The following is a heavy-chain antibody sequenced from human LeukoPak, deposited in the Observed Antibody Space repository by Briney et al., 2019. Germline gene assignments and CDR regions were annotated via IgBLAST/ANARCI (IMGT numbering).Heavy chain of an antibody. CDR2: IRYDGGNE. V-gene: IGHV3-30*02. J-gene: IGHJ6*03. Sequence: GGSLRLSCAASGFTFSSYGMHWVRQAPGKGLEWVAFIRYDGGNEYYADSVKGRFTISRDNSKNTLYLQMNSLRAEDTAVYYCAKAGVAGTGYYYMDVWGKGTTVTVSS. CDR1: GFTFSSYG. D-gene: IGHD6-19*01. CDR3: AKAGVAGTGYYYMDV.